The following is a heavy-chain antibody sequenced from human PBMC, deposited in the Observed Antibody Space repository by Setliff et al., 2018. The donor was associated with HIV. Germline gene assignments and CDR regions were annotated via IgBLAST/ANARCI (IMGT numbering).Heavy chain of an antibody. CDR2: IYHSGSS. V-gene: IGHV4-38-2*01. CDR1: GYSISSGYY. J-gene: IGHJ4*02. Sequence: SETLSLTCAVSGYSISSGYYWGWIRQPPGKGLEWIGAIYHSGSSYYSPSLKSRVTLFLDTSKNQFSLTLNSLTAADTAVYYCARLAGQRTIAAADFFFDFWGQGALVTVSS. CDR3: ARLAGQRTIAAADFFFDF. D-gene: IGHD6-13*01.